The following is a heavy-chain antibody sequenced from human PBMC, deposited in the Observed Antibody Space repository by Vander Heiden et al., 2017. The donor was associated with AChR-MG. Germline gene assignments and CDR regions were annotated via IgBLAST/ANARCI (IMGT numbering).Heavy chain of an antibody. J-gene: IGHJ4*02. CDR3: LSGYDFHPSWDY. D-gene: IGHD5-12*01. Sequence: EVQLVESGGGLVKPGGSLRLSCAASGFTFSNAWMSWVRQAPGKGLEWVGRIKSKTDGGTTDYAAPVKGRFTISRDDSKNTLYLQMNSLKTEDTAVYYCLSGYDFHPSWDYWGQGTLVTVSS. V-gene: IGHV3-15*01. CDR1: GFTFSNAW. CDR2: IKSKTDGGTT.